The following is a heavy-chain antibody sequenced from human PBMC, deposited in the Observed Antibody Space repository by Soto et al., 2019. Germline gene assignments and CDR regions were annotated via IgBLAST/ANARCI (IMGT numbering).Heavy chain of an antibody. Sequence: QVQLVQSGAEVRKPGSSVNVSCKASGTTFSTHGIHWVRQAPGQGLEWMGGFVPMFSSSNYAQKFQGRLTIVVDESTNSVYMELNSLRVDDSAIYYCARTGGTYYFAHWGQGPLVTVSS. CDR3: ARTGGTYYFAH. V-gene: IGHV1-69*01. CDR1: GTTFSTHG. D-gene: IGHD1-26*01. J-gene: IGHJ4*02. CDR2: FVPMFSSS.